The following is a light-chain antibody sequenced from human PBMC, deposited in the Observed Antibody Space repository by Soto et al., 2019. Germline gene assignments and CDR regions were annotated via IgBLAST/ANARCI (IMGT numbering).Light chain of an antibody. J-gene: IGKJ5*01. CDR2: GAS. CDR1: QTVNSRY. V-gene: IGKV3-20*01. CDR3: QQYDDSIT. Sequence: EIVLTQSPDTLSMSPGESATLSCRASQTVNSRYLAWYQQKPGRAPRLLIYGASSRASGIPDRFSGSGSGTDFTLTISRLEPEDFAVFYCQQYDDSITFGQGTRLEIE.